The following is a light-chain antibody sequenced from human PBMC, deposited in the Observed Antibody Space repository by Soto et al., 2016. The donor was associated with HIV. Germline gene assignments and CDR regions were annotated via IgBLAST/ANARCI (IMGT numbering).Light chain of an antibody. CDR3: QQYQTEEGT. V-gene: IGKV1-5*03. CDR1: QSISYW. J-gene: IGKJ1*01. CDR2: EAS. Sequence: DIQMTQSPSTLSASVGDRVTITCRASQSISYWLAWYQQKPGKAPHLLIYEASRLESGVPSRFSGSGSGAEFTLTINSLQPDDFATYYCQQYQTEEGTFGQGTTVEIK.